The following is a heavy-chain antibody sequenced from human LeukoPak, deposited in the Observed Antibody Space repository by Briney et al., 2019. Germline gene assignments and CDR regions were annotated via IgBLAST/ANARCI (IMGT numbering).Heavy chain of an antibody. J-gene: IGHJ3*02. CDR2: IYSGGST. Sequence: PGGSLRLSCAASGFTVSSNYMSWVRQAPGKGLEWVSVIYSGGSTYYADSVKGRFTISRDNSKNTLYLQMNSLRAEDTAVYYCARANPLDAFDIWGQGTMVTVSS. V-gene: IGHV3-53*01. CDR1: GFTVSSNY. D-gene: IGHD2-8*01. CDR3: ARANPLDAFDI.